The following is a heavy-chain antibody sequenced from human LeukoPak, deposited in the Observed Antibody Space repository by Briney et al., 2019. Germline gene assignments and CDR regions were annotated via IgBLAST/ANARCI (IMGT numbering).Heavy chain of an antibody. V-gene: IGHV3-33*06. D-gene: IGHD3-22*01. CDR2: IWYDGSNK. CDR3: AKDHYDSSVHDAFDT. J-gene: IGHJ3*02. Sequence: GGSLRLSCAASGFTFSSYGMHWVRQAPGKGLEWVAVIWYDGSNKYYADSVKGRFTISRDNSKNTLYLQMNSLRAEDTAVYYCAKDHYDSSVHDAFDTWGQGTMVTVSS. CDR1: GFTFSSYG.